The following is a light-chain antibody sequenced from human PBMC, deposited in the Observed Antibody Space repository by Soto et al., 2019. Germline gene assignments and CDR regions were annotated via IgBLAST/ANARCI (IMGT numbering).Light chain of an antibody. Sequence: EIVLTKSPGTLSLSPGERATLSCRSSQSVSSSYLAWYQQKPGQAPRLLIYGASSRATGIPDRFSGSGAGTDCTLTISSLEPEDLAVYYCQQYGSSPGTVGQGTKMEIK. V-gene: IGKV3-20*01. CDR3: QQYGSSPGT. CDR2: GAS. CDR1: QSVSSSY. J-gene: IGKJ1*01.